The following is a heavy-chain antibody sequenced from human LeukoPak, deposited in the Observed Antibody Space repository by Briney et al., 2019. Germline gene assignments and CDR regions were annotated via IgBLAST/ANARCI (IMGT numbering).Heavy chain of an antibody. CDR2: ISSGGTFT. J-gene: IGHJ4*02. CDR3: AKDRSAGTGYFDY. Sequence: GGSLRLSCAASGFTFSSYIMNWVRQAPGKGLEWVSSISSGGTFTYYADSVKGRFTISRDNSKNTLYLQMNSLRAEDTAVYYCAKDRSAGTGYFDYWGQGTLVTVSS. CDR1: GFTFSSYI. V-gene: IGHV3-21*04. D-gene: IGHD6-13*01.